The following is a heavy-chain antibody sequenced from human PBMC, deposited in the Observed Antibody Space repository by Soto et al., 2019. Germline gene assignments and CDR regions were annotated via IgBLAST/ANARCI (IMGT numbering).Heavy chain of an antibody. J-gene: IGHJ6*02. Sequence: GGSLRLSCAASGLTFSSYEMNWVRQAPGKGLEWVSYISDSGDSTYYADSVKGRFTISRDNSKKTLYLQMNSLRAEDTAVYYCAKDSITFFYGVDVWGQGTTVTVSS. D-gene: IGHD3-10*01. CDR1: GLTFSSYE. V-gene: IGHV3-23*01. CDR3: AKDSITFFYGVDV. CDR2: ISDSGDST.